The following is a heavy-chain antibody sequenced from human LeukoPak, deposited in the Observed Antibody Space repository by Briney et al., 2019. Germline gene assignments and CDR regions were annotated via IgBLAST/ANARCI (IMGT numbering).Heavy chain of an antibody. CDR3: ARETYYYDSSGYGDWFDP. D-gene: IGHD3-22*01. Sequence: SETLSPTCTVSGGSISSGGYYWSWIRQHPGKGLEWIGYIYYGGSTYYNPSLKSRVTISVDTSKNQFSLKLSSVTAADTAVYYCARETYYYDSSGYGDWFDPWGQGTLVTVSS. J-gene: IGHJ5*02. V-gene: IGHV4-31*03. CDR2: IYYGGST. CDR1: GGSISSGGYY.